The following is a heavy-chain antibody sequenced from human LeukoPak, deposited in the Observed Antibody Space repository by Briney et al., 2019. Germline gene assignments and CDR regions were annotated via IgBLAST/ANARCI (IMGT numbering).Heavy chain of an antibody. D-gene: IGHD2-2*01. CDR3: ARAKGPGAHYNWFDP. J-gene: IGHJ5*02. CDR2: IYNSGST. V-gene: IGHV4-30-4*01. CDR1: GASPCRGDYY. Sequence: PSQTLSLTRTVSGASPCRGDYYWSWLRPPPGKGLEWIGYIYNSGSTSYKPSLKSRLTISVDTSKKQFSLKLSSVAAADTAVYYCARAKGPGAHYNWFDPWGQGTLVTVSS.